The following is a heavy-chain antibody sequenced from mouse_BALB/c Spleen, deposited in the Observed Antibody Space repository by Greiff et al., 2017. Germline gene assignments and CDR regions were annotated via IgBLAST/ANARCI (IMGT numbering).Heavy chain of an antibody. J-gene: IGHJ4*01. CDR3: AREIYDYHLDY. V-gene: IGHV5-6*01. Sequence: EVQLVESGGDLVKPGGSLKLSCAASGFTFSSYGMSWVRQTPDKRLEWVATISSGGSYTYYPDSVKGRFTISRDNAKNTLYLQMSSLKSEDTAMYYCAREIYDYHLDYWGQGTTVTVSS. CDR2: ISSGGSYT. D-gene: IGHD2-4*01. CDR1: GFTFSSYG.